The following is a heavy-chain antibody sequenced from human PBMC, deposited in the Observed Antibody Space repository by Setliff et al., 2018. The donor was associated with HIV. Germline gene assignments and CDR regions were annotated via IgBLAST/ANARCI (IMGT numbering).Heavy chain of an antibody. CDR2: VSSRGDT. CDR1: DSGTYY. Sequence: SETLSLTCTVSDSGTYYWSWIRQPAGKGLEWIGRVSSRGDTNYNPSLKSRVTISVDTSKNQFSLKLSSVTAADTAVYYCARDNTPYYGSGNGGFDYWGQGTLVTVSS. J-gene: IGHJ4*02. V-gene: IGHV4-61*02. D-gene: IGHD3-10*01. CDR3: ARDNTPYYGSGNGGFDY.